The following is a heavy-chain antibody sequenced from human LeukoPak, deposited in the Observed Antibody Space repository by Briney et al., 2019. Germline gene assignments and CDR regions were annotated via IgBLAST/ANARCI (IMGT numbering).Heavy chain of an antibody. J-gene: IGHJ4*02. CDR1: GFTFSSYW. Sequence: GGSLRLSCAASGFTFSSYWMSWVRQAPGKGLEWVSGISGNGGSTYYADSVKGRFTISRDTSKNTVFLQMNSLRAEDTAVYYCAKVRAISHSSGYYPYDSWGQGTLVTVSS. CDR2: ISGNGGST. CDR3: AKVRAISHSSGYYPYDS. V-gene: IGHV3-23*01. D-gene: IGHD3-22*01.